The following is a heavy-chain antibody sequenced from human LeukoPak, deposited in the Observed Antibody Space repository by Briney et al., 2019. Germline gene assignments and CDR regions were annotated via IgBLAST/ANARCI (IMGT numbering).Heavy chain of an antibody. CDR1: GYTFTSYG. J-gene: IGHJ4*02. V-gene: IGHV1-18*01. CDR2: ISAYNGNT. CDR3: ASDGGQLWLHLQLDY. D-gene: IGHD5-18*01. Sequence: GASVKVSCKASGYTFTSYGISWVRQAPGQGLEWMGWISAYNGNTNYAQKLQGRVIMTTDTSTSTAYMELRSLRSDDTAVYYCASDGGQLWLHLQLDYWGQGTLVTVSS.